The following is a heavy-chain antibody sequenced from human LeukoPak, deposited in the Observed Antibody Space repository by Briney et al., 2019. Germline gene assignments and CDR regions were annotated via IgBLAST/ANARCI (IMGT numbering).Heavy chain of an antibody. CDR1: GFNFYIYT. CDR2: ISDSATNT. Sequence: PGGSLRLSCAASGFNFYIYTMSWVRQAPGKGLEWVSSISDSATNTYYADSVKGRFTISRDNSKNTLYLQMNSLRAEDTAVYYYVKDWRDEANCGGDCLEYWGQGTLVTVSS. D-gene: IGHD2-21*02. V-gene: IGHV3-23*01. CDR3: VKDWRDEANCGGDCLEY. J-gene: IGHJ4*02.